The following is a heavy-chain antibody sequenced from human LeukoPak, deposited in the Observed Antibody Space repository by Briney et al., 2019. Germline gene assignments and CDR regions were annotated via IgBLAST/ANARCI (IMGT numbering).Heavy chain of an antibody. J-gene: IGHJ6*02. V-gene: IGHV4-39*01. CDR1: GGSIRSSSYY. Sequence: SETLSLTCTVSGGSIRSSSYYWDWIRQPPGKGLEWIGSTYYSGSTYYNPSLKSRVTISLDTSKNQFSLKLSSVTAADTAVYYCAAWFGELSFSHGLEVWGQGTTVTVSS. CDR2: TYYSGST. D-gene: IGHD3-10*01. CDR3: AAWFGELSFSHGLEV.